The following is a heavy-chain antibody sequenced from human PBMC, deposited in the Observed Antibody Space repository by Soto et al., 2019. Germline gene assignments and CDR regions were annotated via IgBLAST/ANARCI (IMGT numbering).Heavy chain of an antibody. V-gene: IGHV3-21*01. J-gene: IGHJ4*02. CDR2: ISSSSSYI. D-gene: IGHD3-3*01. CDR1: GFTFSSYS. CDR3: ARVPITQLPDY. Sequence: GGSLRLSCAASGFTFSSYSMNWVRQAPGKGLEWVSSISSSSSYIYYADSVKGRFTISRDNAKNSLYLQMNSLRAGDTAVYYCARVPITQLPDYWGQGTLVTVSS.